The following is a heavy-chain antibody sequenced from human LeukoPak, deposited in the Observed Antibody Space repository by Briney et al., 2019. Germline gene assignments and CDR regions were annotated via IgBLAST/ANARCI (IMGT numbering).Heavy chain of an antibody. D-gene: IGHD6-13*01. Sequence: GGPLRLSCVTSGVTLSNDAMSWVRKAPGKGLEWVSSISGSTRRTYYADSVKGPFTISTDNSKNTLYLQMSTLRAEDTAVYYCATTGYSSRNYWGQGTLVTVSS. J-gene: IGHJ4*02. CDR2: ISGSTRRT. CDR3: ATTGYSSRNY. CDR1: GVTLSNDA. V-gene: IGHV3-23*01.